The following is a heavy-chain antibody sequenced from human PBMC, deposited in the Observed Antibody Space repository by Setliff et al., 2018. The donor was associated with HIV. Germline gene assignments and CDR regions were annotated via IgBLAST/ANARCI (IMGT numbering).Heavy chain of an antibody. CDR3: ARREHPCGGDCYLVGPFDI. Sequence: ASVKVSCKVSGYTLTELSIHWVRQAPGKGLEWMGGFDPEDDETIYAQKFQGRVTMTEDTSTDTAYMELNSLTSEDTAVYYCARREHPCGGDCYLVGPFDIWGQGTVVTVSS. V-gene: IGHV1-24*01. D-gene: IGHD2-21*02. J-gene: IGHJ3*02. CDR2: FDPEDDET. CDR1: GYTLTELS.